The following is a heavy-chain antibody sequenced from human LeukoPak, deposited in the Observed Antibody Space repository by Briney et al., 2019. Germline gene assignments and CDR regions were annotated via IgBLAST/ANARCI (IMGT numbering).Heavy chain of an antibody. D-gene: IGHD3-10*01. CDR1: GGSISRYY. CDR2: IYYSGST. J-gene: IGHJ4*02. CDR3: ARVQGSDYIY. V-gene: IGHV4-59*01. Sequence: SETLSLTCTVSGGSISRYYWSWIRQPPGKGLEWIGYIYYSGSTNYNPSLKSGVTISVDTSKNQFSLKVRSETAADTAVYYCARVQGSDYIYWGQGTLVTVSS.